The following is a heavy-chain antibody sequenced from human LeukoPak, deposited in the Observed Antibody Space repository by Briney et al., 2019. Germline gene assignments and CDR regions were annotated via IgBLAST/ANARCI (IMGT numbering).Heavy chain of an antibody. CDR2: ISAYNGNT. CDR1: GHTFTSYG. D-gene: IGHD2-21*02. Sequence: ASVKVSCKASGHTFTSYGISWVRQAPGQGLEWMGWISAYNGNTNYAQKLQGRVTMTTDTSTSTAYMELRSLRSDDTAVYYCARDVTPDDAFDIWGQGTMVTVSS. V-gene: IGHV1-18*01. J-gene: IGHJ3*02. CDR3: ARDVTPDDAFDI.